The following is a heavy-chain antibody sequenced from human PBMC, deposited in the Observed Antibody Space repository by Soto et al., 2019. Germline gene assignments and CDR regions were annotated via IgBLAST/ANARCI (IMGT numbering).Heavy chain of an antibody. CDR3: ARVRSNYYDSSGRFDP. CDR2: ISSSGSYT. CDR1: GFIFSDYY. D-gene: IGHD3-22*01. J-gene: IGHJ5*02. Sequence: QVQLVESGGGLVKPGGSLRLSCAASGFIFSDYYMSWIRQAPGKGLEWVSYISSSGSYTNYADSVKGRFTISRDNAKNSLYLQMNSLRAEDTAVYYCARVRSNYYDSSGRFDPWGQGTLVTVSS. V-gene: IGHV3-11*05.